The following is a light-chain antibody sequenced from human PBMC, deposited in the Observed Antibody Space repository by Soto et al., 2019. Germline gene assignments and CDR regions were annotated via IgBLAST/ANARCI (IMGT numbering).Light chain of an antibody. Sequence: EIVLTQSPATLSLSPGERATLSCRASQSVNSYLAWYQQKPGQAPRLLIYDASNRATGIPARFSGSGFGTDFSLTISSLEPEDLAVYYCQQRSMWPLTFGGGTKVAIK. V-gene: IGKV3-11*01. CDR3: QQRSMWPLT. J-gene: IGKJ4*01. CDR2: DAS. CDR1: QSVNSY.